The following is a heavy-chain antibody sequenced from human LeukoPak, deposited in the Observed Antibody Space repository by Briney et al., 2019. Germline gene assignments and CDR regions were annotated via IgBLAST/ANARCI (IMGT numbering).Heavy chain of an antibody. Sequence: GASVKVSCKTSGYTLTDFGLSWVRQAPGQGLEWMGWISDFNGLTKYAQKLQDRVTMTTDASTSTVYMELRSLTSDDTAIYYCARGLGYCSGGTCPNDYWGQGTLVTVSS. J-gene: IGHJ4*02. CDR3: ARGLGYCSGGTCPNDY. CDR2: ISDFNGLT. D-gene: IGHD2-15*01. V-gene: IGHV1-18*01. CDR1: GYTLTDFG.